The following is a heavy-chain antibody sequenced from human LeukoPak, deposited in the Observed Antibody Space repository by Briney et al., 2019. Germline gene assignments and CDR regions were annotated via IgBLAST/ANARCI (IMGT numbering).Heavy chain of an antibody. CDR1: GGSFSGYY. J-gene: IGHJ4*02. V-gene: IGHV4-31*11. Sequence: SETLSLTCAVYGGSFSGYYWSWIRQHPGKGLEWIGYIYYSGSTYYNPSLKSRVTISVDTSKNQFSLKLSSVTAADTAVYYCARYDYGDYFSYFDYWGQGTLVTVSS. CDR2: IYYSGST. CDR3: ARYDYGDYFSYFDY. D-gene: IGHD4-17*01.